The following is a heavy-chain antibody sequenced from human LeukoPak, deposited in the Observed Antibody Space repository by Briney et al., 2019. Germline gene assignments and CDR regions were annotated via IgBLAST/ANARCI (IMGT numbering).Heavy chain of an antibody. Sequence: GRSLRLSCVASGFTFDDYAMHWVRQAPGKGLEWVSGISWNSGSIGYADSVKGRFTISRDNAKNSLYLQMNSLRAEDMALYYCAKDMYSSGYDAFDIWGQGTMVTVSS. CDR1: GFTFDDYA. V-gene: IGHV3-9*03. J-gene: IGHJ3*02. D-gene: IGHD6-19*01. CDR3: AKDMYSSGYDAFDI. CDR2: ISWNSGSI.